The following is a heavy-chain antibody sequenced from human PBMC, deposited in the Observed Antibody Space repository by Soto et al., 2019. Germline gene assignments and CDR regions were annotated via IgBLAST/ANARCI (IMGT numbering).Heavy chain of an antibody. CDR1: GGSLSIGIYS. V-gene: IGHV4-30-2*01. J-gene: IGHJ4*02. CDR3: ARDSSSSWYYFDY. Sequence: SETLSLTCAVSGGSLSIGIYSWNCIRQPPGKGLEWIGYIYHSGSTYYNPSLKSRVTISVDRSKNQFSLKLSSVTAADTAVYYCARDSSSSWYYFDYWGQGTLVTVSS. CDR2: IYHSGST. D-gene: IGHD6-13*01.